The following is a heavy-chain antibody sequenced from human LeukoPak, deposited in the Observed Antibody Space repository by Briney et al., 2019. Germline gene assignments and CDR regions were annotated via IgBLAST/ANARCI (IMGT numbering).Heavy chain of an antibody. Sequence: ASVKVSCKASGYTFTSYDINWVRQATGQGLEWMGWMNPNSGNTGYAQKFQGRVTITRNTSISTAYMELSSLRSEDTAVYYCAGGEIAAAGRIQHWGQGTLVTVSS. V-gene: IGHV1-8*03. CDR2: MNPNSGNT. D-gene: IGHD6-13*01. J-gene: IGHJ1*01. CDR1: GYTFTSYD. CDR3: AGGEIAAAGRIQH.